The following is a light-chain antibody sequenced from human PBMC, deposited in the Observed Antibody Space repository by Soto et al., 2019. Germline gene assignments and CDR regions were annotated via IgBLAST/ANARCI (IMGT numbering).Light chain of an antibody. V-gene: IGKV2-28*01. Sequence: DIVMTQSPLSLPVTPVEPASISCRSSQSLLHSNGYNYWDWYRQMPGQSPQLLIYLGSNRASGVPDRFSGSGSGTDFTLTISRVEAEDVGVYYCMQALQTSITFGQGTRLEIK. J-gene: IGKJ5*01. CDR1: QSLLHSNGYNY. CDR3: MQALQTSIT. CDR2: LGS.